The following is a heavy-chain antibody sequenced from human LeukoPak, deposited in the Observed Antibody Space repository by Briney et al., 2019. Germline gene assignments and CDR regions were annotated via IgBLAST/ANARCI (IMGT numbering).Heavy chain of an antibody. CDR3: ARTAGGYYYGSGPEPRLIYMDV. Sequence: PGGSLRLSCAASGFTFSSYSMNWVRQAPGKGLEWVSSISSSSSYIYYADSVKGRFTISRDNAKNSLYLQMNSLRAEDTAVYYCARTAGGYYYGSGPEPRLIYMDVWGKGTTVTVSS. CDR2: ISSSSSYI. D-gene: IGHD3-10*01. J-gene: IGHJ6*03. V-gene: IGHV3-21*01. CDR1: GFTFSSYS.